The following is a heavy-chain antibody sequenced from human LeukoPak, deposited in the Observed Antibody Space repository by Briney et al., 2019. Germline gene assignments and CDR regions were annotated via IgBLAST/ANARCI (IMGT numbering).Heavy chain of an antibody. Sequence: SETLSLTCTVSGGSISSYYWSWIRQPPGKGLEWIGYIYYSGSTNYNPSLKSRVTISVDTSKNQFSLKLSSVTAADTAVYYCARDSAFGWSGHSDAFDIWGQGTMVTVSS. J-gene: IGHJ3*02. CDR2: IYYSGST. V-gene: IGHV4-59*01. D-gene: IGHD3-3*01. CDR1: GGSISSYY. CDR3: ARDSAFGWSGHSDAFDI.